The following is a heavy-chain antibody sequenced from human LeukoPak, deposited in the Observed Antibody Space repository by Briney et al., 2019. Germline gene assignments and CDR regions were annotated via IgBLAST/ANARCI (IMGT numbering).Heavy chain of an antibody. J-gene: IGHJ3*02. CDR2: IGGSGVTK. CDR3: AKVAYYYDSSGQNAFDI. D-gene: IGHD3-22*01. CDR1: GFKFTNYA. Sequence: GGSLRLSCAASGFKFTNYAMHWVRQAPGKGLEWVSTIGGSGVTKFYADSVAGRFTISRDTSNNALFLQMNSLRAEDTAVYYCAKVAYYYDSSGQNAFDIWGQGTMVTVSS. V-gene: IGHV3-23*01.